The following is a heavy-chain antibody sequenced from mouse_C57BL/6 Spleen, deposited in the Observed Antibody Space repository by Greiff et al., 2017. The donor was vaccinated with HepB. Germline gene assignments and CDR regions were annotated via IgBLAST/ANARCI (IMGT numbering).Heavy chain of an antibody. Sequence: EVQGVESGGGLVKPGGSLKLSCAASGFTFSSYAMSWVRQTPEKRLEWVATISDGGSYTYYPDNVKGRFTNSRDNAKNNLYLQMSHLKSEDTAMYYCARDTSGPSFDYWGQGTTLTVSS. D-gene: IGHD4-1*01. V-gene: IGHV5-4*01. CDR2: ISDGGSYT. CDR1: GFTFSSYA. CDR3: ARDTSGPSFDY. J-gene: IGHJ2*01.